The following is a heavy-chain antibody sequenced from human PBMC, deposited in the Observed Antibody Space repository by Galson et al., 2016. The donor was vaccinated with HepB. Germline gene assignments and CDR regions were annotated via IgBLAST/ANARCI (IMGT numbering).Heavy chain of an antibody. J-gene: IGHJ6*02. CDR1: GATISNGGYY. CDR2: IYYSGNT. V-gene: IGHV4-31*03. D-gene: IGHD2-21*01. CDR3: ARTDDLFYGMDV. Sequence: TLSLTCSVSGATISNGGYYWSWIRQHPGKGLEWIGYIYYSGNTYYNPSLKSRVLISSDTSKKHVSLKLSSVTAADTAVYYCARTDDLFYGMDVWGQGTPVSVSS.